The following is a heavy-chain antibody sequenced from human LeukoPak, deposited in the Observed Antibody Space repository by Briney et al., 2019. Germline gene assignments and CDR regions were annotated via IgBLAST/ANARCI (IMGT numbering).Heavy chain of an antibody. V-gene: IGHV3-30*02. J-gene: IGHJ4*02. D-gene: IGHD6-13*01. CDR3: AKDRPRIAAAGIFDY. Sequence: GGSLRLSCAASGFTFSSYGMHWVRQAPGKGLEWVAFIRYDGSNKYYADFVKGPFTISSDNSKNTLYLQMNSLRAEDTAVYYCAKDRPRIAAAGIFDYWGQGTLVTVSS. CDR2: IRYDGSNK. CDR1: GFTFSSYG.